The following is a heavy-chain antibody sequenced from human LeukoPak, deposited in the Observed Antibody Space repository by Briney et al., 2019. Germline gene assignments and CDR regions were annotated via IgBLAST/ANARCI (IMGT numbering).Heavy chain of an antibody. J-gene: IGHJ4*02. CDR2: INHSGST. D-gene: IGHD3-10*01. V-gene: IGHV4-34*01. Sequence: PSETLSLTCAVYGGSFSGYYWSWIRQPPGKGLEWIGEINHSGSTNYNASLKSRVTISIDTSKNQFSLKLSSVTAADTAVYYCARQGIRGQYLVHLDYWGQGTLVTVSS. CDR1: GGSFSGYY. CDR3: ARQGIRGQYLVHLDY.